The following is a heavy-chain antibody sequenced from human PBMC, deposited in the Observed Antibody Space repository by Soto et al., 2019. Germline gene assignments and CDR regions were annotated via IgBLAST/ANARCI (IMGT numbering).Heavy chain of an antibody. V-gene: IGHV3-21*01. J-gene: IGHJ6*02. D-gene: IGHD2-15*01. CDR1: GFTFSSYS. CDR3: ARDHIVVVVAATRYGMDV. Sequence: EVQLVESGGGLVKPGGSLRLSCAASGFTFSSYSMNWVRQAPGKGLEWVSSISSSSSYIYYADSVKGRFTISRDNAKNSLYLQMNSLRAEDTAVYYCARDHIVVVVAATRYGMDVWGQGTTVTASS. CDR2: ISSSSSYI.